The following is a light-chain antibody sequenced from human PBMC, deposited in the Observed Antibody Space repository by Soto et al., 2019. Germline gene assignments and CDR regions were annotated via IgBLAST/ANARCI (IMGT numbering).Light chain of an antibody. J-gene: IGKJ5*01. CDR3: QQYGSSPST. CDR2: GAS. V-gene: IGKV3-20*01. CDR1: QSVSSSY. Sequence: EMVLTQSPGTLSLSPGERATLSCRASQSVSSSYLAWYQQKPGQAPRLLIYGASSRATGIPDRFSGSGSGTDFTLTISILEPEDFAVYYCQQYGSSPSTFGQGTRLEIK.